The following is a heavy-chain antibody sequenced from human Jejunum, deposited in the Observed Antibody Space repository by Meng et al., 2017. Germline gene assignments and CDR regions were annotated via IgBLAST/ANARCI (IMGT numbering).Heavy chain of an antibody. CDR2: MYFSGST. CDR1: CGSVNSGSNY. J-gene: IGHJ4*02. V-gene: IGHV4-61*01. CDR3: ARGHFDKYFDS. Sequence: VRLQEPGRGLVRPSEPLSLTCTSSCGSVNSGSNYWSWSRQPPGKGLEWIGYMYFSGSTNYNASLKSRVTISVDTSKKQFSLKLTSVTAADTAVYYCARGHFDKYFDSWGQGTLVTVSS. D-gene: IGHD3-22*01.